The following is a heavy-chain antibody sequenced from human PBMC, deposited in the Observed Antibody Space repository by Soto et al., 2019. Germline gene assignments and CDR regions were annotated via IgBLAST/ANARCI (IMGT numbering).Heavy chain of an antibody. D-gene: IGHD6-19*01. CDR2: ISAYNGNT. Sequence: ASVKVSCKASGYTFTSYGISWVRQAPGQGLEWMGWISAYNGNTNYAQKLQGRVTMTTDTSTSTAYMELRSLRSDDTAMYYCVGVSGWHNYFDYWGQGTLVTVSS. CDR1: GYTFTSYG. V-gene: IGHV1-18*01. J-gene: IGHJ4*02. CDR3: VGVSGWHNYFDY.